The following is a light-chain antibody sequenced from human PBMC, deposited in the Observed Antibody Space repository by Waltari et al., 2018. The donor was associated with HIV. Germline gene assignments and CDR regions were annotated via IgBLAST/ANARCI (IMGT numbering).Light chain of an antibody. V-gene: IGKV2-28*01. CDR1: QSILHDNGYNY. J-gene: IGKJ2*01. CDR3: MQALETPRT. Sequence: IVMTQSPVALVVTLGESASISCRSSQSILHDNGYNYVDCYVQKTGQPPQLLLHLDSIRASGVPDKFTGSGSGRDFTLTISAVEAGDVGNYYCMQALETPRTFGPGTKLETK. CDR2: LDS.